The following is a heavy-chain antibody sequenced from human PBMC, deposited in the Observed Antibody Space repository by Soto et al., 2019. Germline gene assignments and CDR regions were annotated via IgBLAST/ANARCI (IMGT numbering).Heavy chain of an antibody. D-gene: IGHD2-2*01. V-gene: IGHV4-39*01. J-gene: IGHJ4*02. CDR3: TRRWYCATTSCQKYFDY. CDR2: IFFSGIT. Sequence: PSETLSLTCTVSGDSIGSSSYYWGWIRQSPGKGLEWIGSIFFSGITYYNTSLKSRVTVSVDTSNNQLSLKLNSVTAADTAMYFCTRRWYCATTSCQKYFDYWGQGTMVTVSS. CDR1: GDSIGSSSYY.